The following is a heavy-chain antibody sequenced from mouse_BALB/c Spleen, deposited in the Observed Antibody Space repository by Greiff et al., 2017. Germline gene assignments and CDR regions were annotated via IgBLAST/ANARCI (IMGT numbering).Heavy chain of an antibody. D-gene: IGHD1-1*01. Sequence: VHVKQSGPELVKPGASVKMSCKASGYTFTSYVMHWVKQKPGQGLEWIGYINPYNDGTKYNAKFKGKATLTSDKSSSTAYMELSSLTSEDSAVYDCARPYYYGSSYWYFDVWGAGTTVTVSS. CDR1: GYTFTSYV. CDR2: INPYNDGT. V-gene: IGHV1-14*01. J-gene: IGHJ1*01. CDR3: ARPYYYGSSYWYFDV.